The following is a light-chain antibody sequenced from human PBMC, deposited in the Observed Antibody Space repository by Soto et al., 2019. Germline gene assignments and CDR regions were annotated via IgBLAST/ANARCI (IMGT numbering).Light chain of an antibody. V-gene: IGLV2-14*03. CDR1: RTDVDGYDY. CDR2: DVS. Sequence: QSVLTQPASVSGSPGQSIAISCTGVRTDVDGYDYVSWYQQHPVQAPQLMIYDVSNRPTGVSHRFSGSKSGNTASLTISGLQAEDEADYYCSSYPSSSTTYVFGIGTKVTVL. CDR3: SSYPSSSTTYV. J-gene: IGLJ1*01.